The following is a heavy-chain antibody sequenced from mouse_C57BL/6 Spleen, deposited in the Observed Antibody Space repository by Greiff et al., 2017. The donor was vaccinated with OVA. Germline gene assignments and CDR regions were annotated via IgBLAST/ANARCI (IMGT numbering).Heavy chain of an antibody. CDR3: ARNDVYAMDY. J-gene: IGHJ4*01. Sequence: EVQLQQSGPELVKPGASVKISCKASGYSFTGYSMNWVKQSPEKSLEWIGEINPSTGGTTYNQKFKAKATLTVDKSSSTAYMQLKSLTSEDAAVYYCARNDVYAMDYWGQGTSVTVSS. V-gene: IGHV1-42*01. CDR2: INPSTGGT. D-gene: IGHD2-12*01. CDR1: GYSFTGYS.